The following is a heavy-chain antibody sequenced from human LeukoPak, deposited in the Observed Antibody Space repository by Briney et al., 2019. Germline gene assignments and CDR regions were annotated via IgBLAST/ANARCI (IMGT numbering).Heavy chain of an antibody. D-gene: IGHD3-10*01. Sequence: SGPTLFNPTQPLTPTGTFSGFSFSTLGVGVGWIRQPPGKALEWLALIYWNDDKRYSPSLKSRLTITKDTSKHQVVLTMTNMDPVDTATYYCAHRALYGSGSYRWGQGTLVTVSS. CDR3: AHRALYGSGSYR. CDR2: IYWNDDK. CDR1: GFSFSTLGVG. J-gene: IGHJ4*02. V-gene: IGHV2-5*01.